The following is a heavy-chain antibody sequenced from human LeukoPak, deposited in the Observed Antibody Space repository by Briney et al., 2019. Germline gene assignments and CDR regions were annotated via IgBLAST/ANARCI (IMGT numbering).Heavy chain of an antibody. D-gene: IGHD2-2*01. Sequence: ASVKVSCKASGYTFTGYHMHWVRQAPGQGLEWMGRINPNTGGTDYAQKFQGRVTMTRDTSISTAYMDLSRLRSDDTAVYYCARDYCSSTSRLFDYWGQGTLVTVSS. CDR2: INPNTGGT. CDR3: ARDYCSSTSRLFDY. J-gene: IGHJ4*02. CDR1: GYTFTGYH. V-gene: IGHV1-2*06.